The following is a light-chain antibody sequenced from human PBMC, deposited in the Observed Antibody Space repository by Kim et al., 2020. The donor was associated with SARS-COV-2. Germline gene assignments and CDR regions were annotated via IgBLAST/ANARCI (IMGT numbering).Light chain of an antibody. CDR1: QGIFSA. J-gene: IGKJ4*01. CDR3: QQFYSYPLT. V-gene: IGKV1-13*02. Sequence: ASVSDRVTITCRASQGIFSALAWYQQTPGKTPKFLIYDASTLESGVPSRFSGSGSGTDFTLTISSLQPEDFAIYYCQQFYSYPLTFGGGTKVDIK. CDR2: DAS.